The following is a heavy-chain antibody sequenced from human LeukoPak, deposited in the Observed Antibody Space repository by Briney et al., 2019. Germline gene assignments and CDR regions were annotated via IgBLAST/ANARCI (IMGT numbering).Heavy chain of an antibody. Sequence: ASVKVSCKASGYTFIGYYIHWVRQAPGQGLEWMGWINPNSGDTNYAQNFQGRVTMTRDTSITTAYMELSSLTSADTAVYFCARSAEHCNNGVCFTDYYMDVWGKGTTVTVSS. D-gene: IGHD2-8*01. J-gene: IGHJ6*03. CDR1: GYTFIGYY. V-gene: IGHV1-2*02. CDR3: ARSAEHCNNGVCFTDYYMDV. CDR2: INPNSGDT.